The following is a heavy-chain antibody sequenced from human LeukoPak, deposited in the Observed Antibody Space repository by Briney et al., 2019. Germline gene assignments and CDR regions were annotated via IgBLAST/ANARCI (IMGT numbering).Heavy chain of an antibody. CDR3: ARGSDDYKLGNH. CDR1: GDSFDNSYC. CDR2: IYSSVYT. D-gene: IGHD5-24*01. Sequence: PSETLSLSCSVSGDSFDNSYCWTWVRQPPGKRPEWIGTIYSSVYTYYNPSLRSRATISGDTSRNLFSLKLISVTAADTAVYYCARGSDDYKLGNHWGHGTLATVSS. V-gene: IGHV4-39*01. J-gene: IGHJ5*02.